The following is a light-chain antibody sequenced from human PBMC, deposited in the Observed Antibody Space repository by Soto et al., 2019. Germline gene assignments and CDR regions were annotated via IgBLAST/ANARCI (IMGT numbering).Light chain of an antibody. CDR3: SSYTTSSTLVI. CDR2: DVS. CDR1: SSDVGGYNY. Sequence: QSVLTQPASVSGSLGQSITISCTGSSSDVGGYNYVSWYQQRPGKAPKLMIYDVSIRPSGVSNRFSGSKSGNAASLTISGLQAEDEADYYCSSYTTSSTLVILGGGTKLTVL. V-gene: IGLV2-14*01. J-gene: IGLJ2*01.